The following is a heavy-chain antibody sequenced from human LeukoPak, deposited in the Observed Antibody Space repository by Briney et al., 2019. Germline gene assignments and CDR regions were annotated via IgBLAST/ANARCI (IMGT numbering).Heavy chain of an antibody. CDR1: GYSISSGYY. D-gene: IGHD2-2*01. Sequence: PSETLSLTCGVSGYSISSGYYWDWIRQPPGKGLEWIGEINHSGSTNYNPSLKSRVTISVDTSKNQFSLKLSSVTAADTAVYYCARRGRGYCSSTSCPAGVFDYWGQGTLVTVSS. CDR3: ARRGRGYCSSTSCPAGVFDY. J-gene: IGHJ4*02. V-gene: IGHV4-38-2*01. CDR2: INHSGST.